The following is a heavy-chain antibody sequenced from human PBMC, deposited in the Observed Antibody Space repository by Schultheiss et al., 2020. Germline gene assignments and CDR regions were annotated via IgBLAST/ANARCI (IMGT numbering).Heavy chain of an antibody. CDR3: ARRSRSGWYVFDY. J-gene: IGHJ4*02. V-gene: IGHV5-51*01. CDR2: IYPGDSDT. D-gene: IGHD6-19*01. Sequence: GGSLRLSCKGSGYSFTSYWIGWVRQMPGKGLEWMGIIYPGDSDTRYSPSFQGQVTISADKSISTAYLQWSSLKASDTAMYYCARRSRSGWYVFDYWGQGTLVTVSS. CDR1: GYSFTSYW.